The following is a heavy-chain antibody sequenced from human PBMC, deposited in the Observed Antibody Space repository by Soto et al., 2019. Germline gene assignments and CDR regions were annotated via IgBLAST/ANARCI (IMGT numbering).Heavy chain of an antibody. D-gene: IGHD6-13*01. CDR3: ARALGTAAGRNFDY. CDR1: GDTVACNTAA. CDR2: AFYRSKWYY. V-gene: IGHV6-1*01. Sequence: SQTLSLTCVISGDTVACNTAAWNWIRQSPSRGLEWLGRAFYRSKWYYDYAVFVKSRITINADTSKNQVSLQLNSVTPDDTAVYYCARALGTAAGRNFDYWGQGTLVTVSS. J-gene: IGHJ4*02.